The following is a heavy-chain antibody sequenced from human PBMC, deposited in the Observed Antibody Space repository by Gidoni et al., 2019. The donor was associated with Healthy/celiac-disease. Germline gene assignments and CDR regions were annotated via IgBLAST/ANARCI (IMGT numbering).Heavy chain of an antibody. CDR1: GFTCSSYR. J-gene: IGHJ6*02. CDR2: ISSSSSYI. D-gene: IGHD2-21*01. CDR3: ARDRQLVGIYDYYGMDV. Sequence: EVQLVESGGGLVKPGGSLRLSFAASGFTCSSYRMNWVSQAPGTGLEWVSSISSSSSYIYYADSVKGRFTISRDNSKNSLYLQMNSLRAEDTAVYYCARDRQLVGIYDYYGMDVWGQGTTVTVSS. V-gene: IGHV3-21*01.